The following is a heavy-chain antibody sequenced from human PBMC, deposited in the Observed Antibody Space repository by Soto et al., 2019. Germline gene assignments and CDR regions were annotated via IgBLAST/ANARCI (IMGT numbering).Heavy chain of an antibody. CDR2: ISGSGGST. D-gene: IGHD2-15*01. J-gene: IGHJ4*02. CDR1: GFTFSSYA. Sequence: GGSLRLSCAASGFTFSSYAMSWVRQAQGKGLEWVSAISGSGGSTYYADSVKGRFTISRDNSKNTLYLQMNSLGAEDTAVYYCAKDGIYCSGGSCPGDYWGQGTLVPVSS. V-gene: IGHV3-23*01. CDR3: AKDGIYCSGGSCPGDY.